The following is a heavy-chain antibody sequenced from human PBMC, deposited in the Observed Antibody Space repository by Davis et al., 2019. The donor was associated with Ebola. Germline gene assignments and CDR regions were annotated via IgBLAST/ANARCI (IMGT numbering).Heavy chain of an antibody. D-gene: IGHD3-3*01. CDR2: VSHSERER. CDR1: GFTFRNYA. V-gene: IGHV3-30*04. J-gene: IGHJ4*02. CDR3: ARAGFDEVLDY. Sequence: GESLKISCVASGFTFRNYAMHWVRQAPGKGLEWVAVVSHSERERFYADSVKGRFTISRDNSENTLYLQMNSLTADDTAVYYCARAGFDEVLDYWGQGTPVTVSS.